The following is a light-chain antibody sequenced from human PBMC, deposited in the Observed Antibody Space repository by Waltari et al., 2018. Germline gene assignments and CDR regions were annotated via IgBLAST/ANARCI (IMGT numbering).Light chain of an antibody. CDR1: QNINNW. CDR3: QHNFSTPFT. CDR2: KAS. V-gene: IGKV1-39*01. Sequence: IQTTQSPSSLSPSVADRVTLTCQASQNINNWLTWYQQKPGKAPKPLIYKASTLQSGVPSRFSGSGSGTDYTFTISSLQSEDVSTYYCQHNFSTPFTFGGGTKVELK. J-gene: IGKJ4*01.